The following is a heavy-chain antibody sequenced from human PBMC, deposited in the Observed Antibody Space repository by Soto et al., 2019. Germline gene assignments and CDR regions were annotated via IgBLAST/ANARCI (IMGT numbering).Heavy chain of an antibody. J-gene: IGHJ3*02. CDR3: ARDIYDIHAFDI. Sequence: ASVKVSCKASGYTFTGYYMHWVRQAPGQGLEWMGWINPNSGGTNYAQKFQGRVTMTRDTSISTAYMELSRLRSDDTAVYYCARDIYDIHAFDIWGQGTMVTVSS. V-gene: IGHV1-2*02. D-gene: IGHD3-9*01. CDR2: INPNSGGT. CDR1: GYTFTGYY.